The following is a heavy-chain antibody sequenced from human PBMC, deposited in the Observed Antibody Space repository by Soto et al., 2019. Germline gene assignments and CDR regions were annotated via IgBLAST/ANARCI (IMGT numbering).Heavy chain of an antibody. Sequence: EVQLVETGGGLIQPGGSLRLSCAASGFTVSSNYMSWVRKAPGKGLEWVSVIYSGGSTYYADSVKGRFTISRDNSKNTLYLQMNSLRAEDTAVYYCARAYYDSSGYYHNWFDPWGQGTLVTVSS. CDR2: IYSGGST. J-gene: IGHJ5*02. CDR3: ARAYYDSSGYYHNWFDP. CDR1: GFTVSSNY. V-gene: IGHV3-53*02. D-gene: IGHD3-22*01.